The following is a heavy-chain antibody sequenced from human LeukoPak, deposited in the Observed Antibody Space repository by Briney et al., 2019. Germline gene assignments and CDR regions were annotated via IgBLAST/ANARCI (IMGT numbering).Heavy chain of an antibody. CDR1: GFTFSSYS. Sequence: GGSLRLSCAASGFTFSSYSMNWVRQAPGKGLEWVSYISSSSSTIYYADSVKGRFTICRDNAKNSLYLQMNSLRAEDTAVYYCARGKRDGYTYWGQGTLVTVSS. J-gene: IGHJ4*02. CDR2: ISSSSSTI. D-gene: IGHD5-24*01. CDR3: ARGKRDGYTY. V-gene: IGHV3-48*01.